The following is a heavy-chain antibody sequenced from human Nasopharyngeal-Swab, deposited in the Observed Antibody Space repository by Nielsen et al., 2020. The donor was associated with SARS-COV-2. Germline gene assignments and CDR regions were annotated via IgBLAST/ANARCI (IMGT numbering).Heavy chain of an antibody. Sequence: QTLSPTCAISGDRVSSSSAAWNWIRQSPSRGLEWLGRTYYRSKWYNDYAVSVKSRITINPDTSKNQFSLHLNSVTPEDTAVYYCARARGAYGDYYYYYYTDVWGKGTTVTVSS. V-gene: IGHV6-1*01. CDR3: ARARGAYGDYYYYYYTDV. J-gene: IGHJ6*03. CDR2: TYYRSKWYN. D-gene: IGHD4-17*01. CDR1: GDRVSSSSAA.